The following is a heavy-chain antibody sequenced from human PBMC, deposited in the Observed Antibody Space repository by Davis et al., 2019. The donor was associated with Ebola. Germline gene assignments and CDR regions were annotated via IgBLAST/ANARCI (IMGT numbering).Heavy chain of an antibody. CDR3: ARGDDYIWGSYRFDY. J-gene: IGHJ4*02. Sequence: SETLSLTCTVSGGSISSYYWSWIRQPPGKGLEWIGYIYYSGSTNYNPSLKSRVTISVDTSKNQFSLTLSSVTAADTAVYYCARGDDYIWGSYRFDYWGQGTLVTVSS. D-gene: IGHD3-16*02. CDR1: GGSISSYY. CDR2: IYYSGST. V-gene: IGHV4-59*01.